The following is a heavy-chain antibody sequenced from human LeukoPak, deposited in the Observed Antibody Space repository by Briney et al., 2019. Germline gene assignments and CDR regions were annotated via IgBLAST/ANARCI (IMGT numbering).Heavy chain of an antibody. CDR2: IYSGGST. V-gene: IGHV3-66*01. D-gene: IGHD2-2*01. CDR3: ARGSTLLGYCSSNSCTYDY. Sequence: PGGSLRLSCAASGFALRSYTVTWVRQAPGKGLEWVSVIYSGGSTYYADSVKGRFTISRDNSKNTLYLQMNSLRAEDTAVYYCARGSTLLGYCSSNSCTYDYWGQGTLVTVSS. CDR1: GFALRSYT. J-gene: IGHJ4*02.